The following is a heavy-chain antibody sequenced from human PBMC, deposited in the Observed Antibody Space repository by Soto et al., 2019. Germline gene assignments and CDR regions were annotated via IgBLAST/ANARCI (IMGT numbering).Heavy chain of an antibody. CDR3: ARDGYNTNDVDH. J-gene: IGHJ5*02. V-gene: IGHV3-7*01. Sequence: EVQLVESGGVLVQPGGSLRLSCVASGFTSGDYWMNWVRQAPGKGLEWVAIINKDGSEKFYLDSVKGRFTNSRDNAKNSLFLKMHSLRAEDTALYYCARDGYNTNDVDHWGQGTLVTVSS. CDR2: INKDGSEK. D-gene: IGHD1-20*01. CDR1: GFTSGDYW.